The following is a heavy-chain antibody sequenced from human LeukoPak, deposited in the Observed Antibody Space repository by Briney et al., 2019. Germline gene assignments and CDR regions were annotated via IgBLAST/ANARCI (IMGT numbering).Heavy chain of an antibody. J-gene: IGHJ4*02. Sequence: PSETLSLTCAVSGGSISSSDWWSWVRQPPGRGLEWIGYIYRSDDPIYNPSLKSRVTISVDTSKNQFSLKLSSVTAADTAVYYCARSGERQVGGQPVDYWGQGTLATVSS. D-gene: IGHD6-25*01. V-gene: IGHV4-4*02. CDR2: IYRSDDP. CDR1: GGSISSSDW. CDR3: ARSGERQVGGQPVDY.